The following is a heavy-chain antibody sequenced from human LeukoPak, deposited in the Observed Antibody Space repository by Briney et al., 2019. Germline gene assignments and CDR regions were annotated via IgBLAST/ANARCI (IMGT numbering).Heavy chain of an antibody. D-gene: IGHD4-17*01. CDR2: INPNSGGT. V-gene: IGHV1-2*02. J-gene: IGHJ4*02. CDR3: ARDGSLTVTTVMDY. Sequence: ASVKVSCKASGYTFTGYYMHWVRQAPRQGLEWMGWINPNSGGTNYAQKFQGRVTMTRDTSISTAYMELSRLRSDDTAVYYCARDGSLTVTTVMDYWGQGTLVTVSS. CDR1: GYTFTGYY.